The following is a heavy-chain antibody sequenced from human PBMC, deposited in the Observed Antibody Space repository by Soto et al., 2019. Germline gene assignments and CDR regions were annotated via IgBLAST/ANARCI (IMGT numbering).Heavy chain of an antibody. Sequence: EVQLLESGGGLVQPGGSLRLSCAASGFTFSIYAMSWVRQAPGRGLEWITGISGGGGSTFYADSVKGRFTISRDNSKNRLYLQMDSLRAEDAAIYYCANDLRGRGDFWGQGTLVTGSS. CDR1: GFTFSIYA. CDR2: ISGGGGST. V-gene: IGHV3-23*01. J-gene: IGHJ4*02. CDR3: ANDLRGRGDF. D-gene: IGHD3-10*01.